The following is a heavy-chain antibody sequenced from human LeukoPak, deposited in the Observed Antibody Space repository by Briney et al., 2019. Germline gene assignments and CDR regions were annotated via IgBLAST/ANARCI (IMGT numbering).Heavy chain of an antibody. J-gene: IGHJ5*02. CDR1: GYTFTSYD. D-gene: IGHD1-1*01. CDR3: ARGERRTQKIDP. CDR2: MNPNSGNT. V-gene: IGHV1-8*01. Sequence: ASVKVSCKASGYTFTSYDINWVRQATGQGLEWMGLMNPNSGNTGYAQKFQGRVTMTRNTSISTAYMELSSLRSEDTAVYYCARGERRTQKIDPWGQGTLVTVSS.